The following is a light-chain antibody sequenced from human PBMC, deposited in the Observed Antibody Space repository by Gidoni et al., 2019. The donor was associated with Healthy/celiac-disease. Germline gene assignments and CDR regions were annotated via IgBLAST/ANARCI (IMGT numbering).Light chain of an antibody. CDR2: AAS. CDR3: QQLNSYPRT. V-gene: IGKV1-9*01. Sequence: DIQLTQSPSFLSASVGDRVTITCRAIQGISSYLAWYQQKPGKAPKLLLYAASTLQSGVPSRFSGSGSGTEFTLTISSLQPEDFATYYCQQLNSYPRTFGQGTKVEIK. CDR1: QGISSY. J-gene: IGKJ1*01.